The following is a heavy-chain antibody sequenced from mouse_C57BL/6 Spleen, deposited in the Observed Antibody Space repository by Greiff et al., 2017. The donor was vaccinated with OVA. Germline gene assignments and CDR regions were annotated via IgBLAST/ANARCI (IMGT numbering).Heavy chain of an antibody. CDR2: IWSGGST. Sequence: QVQLKESGPGLVQPSQSLSITCTVSGFSLTSYGVHWVRQPPGKGLEWLGVIWSGGSTDYNAAFISRLSISKDNSKSQVFFKMNSLQADDTAIYYCAKNGGAYWYFDVWGTGTTVTVSS. J-gene: IGHJ1*03. CDR1: GFSLTSYG. V-gene: IGHV2-4*01. CDR3: AKNGGAYWYFDV.